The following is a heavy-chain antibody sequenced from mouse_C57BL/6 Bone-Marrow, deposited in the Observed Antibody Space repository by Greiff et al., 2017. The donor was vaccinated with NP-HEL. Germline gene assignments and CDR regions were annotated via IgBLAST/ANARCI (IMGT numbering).Heavy chain of an antibody. J-gene: IGHJ1*03. V-gene: IGHV5-12*01. Sequence: EVHLVESGGGLVQPGGSLKLSCAASGFTFSDYYMYWVRQTPEKRLEWVAYISNGGGSTYYPDTVKGRFTISRDNAKNTLYLQMSRLKSEDTAMYYCARQMVTTDWYFDVWGTGTTVTVSS. CDR3: ARQMVTTDWYFDV. CDR2: ISNGGGST. D-gene: IGHD2-2*01. CDR1: GFTFSDYY.